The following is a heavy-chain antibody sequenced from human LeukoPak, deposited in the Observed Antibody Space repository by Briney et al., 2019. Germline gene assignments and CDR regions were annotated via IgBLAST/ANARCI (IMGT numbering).Heavy chain of an antibody. V-gene: IGHV4-59*01. CDR1: GGSISFYY. J-gene: IGHJ4*02. CDR3: ARAGGSYFDY. D-gene: IGHD3-10*01. CDR2: IYYSGST. Sequence: PSETLSLTCTVSGGSISFYYWSWIRQPPGKGLEWIGYIYYSGSTNYNPSLKSRVTISVDTSKNQFSLKLTSVTAADTAVYYYARAGGSYFDYWGQGTLVTVSS.